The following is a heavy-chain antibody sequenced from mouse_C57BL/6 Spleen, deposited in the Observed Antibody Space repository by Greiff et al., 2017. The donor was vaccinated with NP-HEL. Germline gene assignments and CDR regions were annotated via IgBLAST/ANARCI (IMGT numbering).Heavy chain of an antibody. CDR1: GYAFSSYW. J-gene: IGHJ3*01. Sequence: QVQLKQSGAELVKPGASVKISCKASGYAFSSYWMNWVKQRPGKGLEWIGQIYPGDGDNNYKGKFKGKATMTTDKSSSTAYMQRSSLTSEDSSVYVCASRIFYYDYYAFAYWGQGTLVTVSA. D-gene: IGHD2-4*01. CDR2: IYPGDGDN. CDR3: ASRIFYYDYYAFAY. V-gene: IGHV1-80*01.